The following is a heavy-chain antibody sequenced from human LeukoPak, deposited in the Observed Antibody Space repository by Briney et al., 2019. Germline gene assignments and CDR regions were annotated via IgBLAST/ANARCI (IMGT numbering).Heavy chain of an antibody. J-gene: IGHJ4*02. CDR3: ARPRECSGGSCYADLNDY. CDR1: GYTFTSYY. V-gene: IGHV1-46*01. CDR2: INPSGGST. D-gene: IGHD2-15*01. Sequence: GASEKVSCKASGYTFTSYYMHWVRQAPGQGLEWMGIINPSGGSTSYAQKFQGRVTMTRDMSTSTVYMELSSLRSEDTAVYYCARPRECSGGSCYADLNDYWGQGTLVTVSS.